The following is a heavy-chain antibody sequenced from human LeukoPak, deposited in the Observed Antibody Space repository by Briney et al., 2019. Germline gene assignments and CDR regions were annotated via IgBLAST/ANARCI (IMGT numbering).Heavy chain of an antibody. J-gene: IGHJ5*02. CDR2: IYTSGST. CDR3: AREAVAGAYNWFDP. V-gene: IGHV4-61*02. Sequence: SETLSLTCTVSGGSISSGSYYWSWIRQPAGKGLEWIGRIYTSGSTNYNPSLKSRVTISVDTSKNQFSLKLSSVTAADTAVYYCAREAVAGAYNWFDPWGQGTLVTVSS. D-gene: IGHD6-19*01. CDR1: GGSISSGSYY.